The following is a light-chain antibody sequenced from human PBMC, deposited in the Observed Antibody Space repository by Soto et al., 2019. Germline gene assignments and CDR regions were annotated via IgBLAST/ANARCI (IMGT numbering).Light chain of an antibody. CDR2: EDN. CDR3: ASWDTSLAGGV. J-gene: IGLJ2*01. CDR1: RSNIGINI. Sequence: QSVLTQPPSVSAAPGQTVTISCSGSRSNIGINIVSWYQQLPGTAPKLLIYEDNKRPSGISDRFSGSKSGTSATLGITGLQTGDEADYYCASWDTSLAGGVFGGGTQLTVL. V-gene: IGLV1-51*02.